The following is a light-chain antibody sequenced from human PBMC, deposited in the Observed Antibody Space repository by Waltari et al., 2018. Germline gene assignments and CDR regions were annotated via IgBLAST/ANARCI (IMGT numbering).Light chain of an antibody. Sequence: DIVMTQTPLSLPVTLGEPASISCRSSQSLLDSEDGNTYLDWYLQKPGQSPQLLIYEVSNRASGVPDRFSGSGSDTDFTLKISRVEAEDVGVYYCMQGIEYPFTFGPGTKLDNK. V-gene: IGKV2-40*01. CDR2: EVS. CDR1: QSLLDSEDGNTY. CDR3: MQGIEYPFT. J-gene: IGKJ3*01.